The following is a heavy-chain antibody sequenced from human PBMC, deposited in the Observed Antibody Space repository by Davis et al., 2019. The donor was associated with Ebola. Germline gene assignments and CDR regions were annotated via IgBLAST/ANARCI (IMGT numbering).Heavy chain of an antibody. D-gene: IGHD3-16*02. CDR2: ISAYNGNT. Sequence: ASVKVSCKASGYTFTSYGISWVRQAPGQGLEWMGWISAYNGNTNYAQKLQGRVTMTTDTSTSTAYMELSSLRSEDTAVYYCARGSTVGELSLPLGYWGQGTLVTVSS. CDR3: ARGSTVGELSLPLGY. V-gene: IGHV1-18*01. CDR1: GYTFTSYG. J-gene: IGHJ4*02.